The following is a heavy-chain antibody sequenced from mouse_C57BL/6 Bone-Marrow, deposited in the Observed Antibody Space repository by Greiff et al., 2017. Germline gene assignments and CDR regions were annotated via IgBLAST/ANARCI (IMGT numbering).Heavy chain of an antibody. Sequence: VQLKESGGGLVKPGGSLKLSCAASGFTFSSYAMSWVRQTPEQRLEWVATISDGGSYTYYPDNVKGRFTISRDNAKNNLYLQMSHLKSEDTAMYYCARVLDYYGSSLTYWGQGTLVTVSA. CDR3: ARVLDYYGSSLTY. V-gene: IGHV5-4*01. CDR1: GFTFSSYA. D-gene: IGHD1-1*01. CDR2: ISDGGSYT. J-gene: IGHJ3*01.